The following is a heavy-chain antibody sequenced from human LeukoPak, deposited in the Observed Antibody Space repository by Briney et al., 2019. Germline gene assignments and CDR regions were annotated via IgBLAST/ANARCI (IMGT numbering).Heavy chain of an antibody. Sequence: SETLSLTCAVYGGSFSGFYWSWIRQPPGKGLEWIGEIHHSGSTNYNPSLKSRVTISVDTSKNQFSLKLSSVTAADTAVYYCARTMAGVWGSYDYWGQGTLVSVSS. D-gene: IGHD3-16*01. CDR2: IHHSGST. V-gene: IGHV4-34*01. J-gene: IGHJ4*02. CDR1: GGSFSGFY. CDR3: ARTMAGVWGSYDY.